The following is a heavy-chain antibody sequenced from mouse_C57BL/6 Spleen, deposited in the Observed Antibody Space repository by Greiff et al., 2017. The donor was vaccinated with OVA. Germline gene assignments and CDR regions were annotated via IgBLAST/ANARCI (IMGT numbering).Heavy chain of an antibody. V-gene: IGHV5-16*01. CDR1: GFTFSDYY. Sequence: GKLVESEGGLVQPGSSMKLSCTASGFTFSDYYLAWVRQVPEKGLEWVANINYDGSSTYYLDSLKSRFIISRDNAKNILYLQMSSLKSEDTATYYCARDNWDYFDDWGQGTTLTVSS. J-gene: IGHJ2*01. CDR2: INYDGSST. D-gene: IGHD4-1*01. CDR3: ARDNWDYFDD.